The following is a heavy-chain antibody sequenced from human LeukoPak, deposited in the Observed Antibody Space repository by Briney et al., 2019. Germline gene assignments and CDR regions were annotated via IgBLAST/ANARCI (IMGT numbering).Heavy chain of an antibody. CDR3: ASALVYDSTFDL. V-gene: IGHV1-2*02. J-gene: IGHJ2*01. D-gene: IGHD3-22*01. CDR2: INPNTGGT. Sequence: ASLKVSCKASGYTFTAYYMHWVRQAPGQGLEWMGWINPNTGGTNYAQKFQGRVTMTRDTSISTAYMELSRLKSDDTAVYYCASALVYDSTFDLWGRGTLVTVSS. CDR1: GYTFTAYY.